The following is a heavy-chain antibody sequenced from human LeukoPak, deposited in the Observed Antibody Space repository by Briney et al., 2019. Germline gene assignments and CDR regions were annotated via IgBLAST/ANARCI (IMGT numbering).Heavy chain of an antibody. CDR3: ARIEDDFWSGPFDY. D-gene: IGHD3-3*01. J-gene: IGHJ4*02. V-gene: IGHV4-61*01. CDR1: GGSVSSGSYY. Sequence: SETLSLTCTVSGGSVSSGSYYWSWIRQPPGKGLEWIGYIYYSGGTNYNPSLKSRVTISVDTSKNQFSLKLSSVTAADTAVYYCARIEDDFWSGPFDYWGQGTLVTVSS. CDR2: IYYSGGT.